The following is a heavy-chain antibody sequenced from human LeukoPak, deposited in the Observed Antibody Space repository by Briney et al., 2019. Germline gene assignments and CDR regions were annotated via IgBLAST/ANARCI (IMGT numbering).Heavy chain of an antibody. CDR3: ATETAYYDSSGRTFLFDY. CDR1: GDTLTELS. Sequence: ASVKVSCKVSGDTLTELSMHWVRQAPGKGLEWMGGFDPEDGETIYAQKFQGRVTMTEDTSTDTAYMELSSLRSEDTAVYYCATETAYYDSSGRTFLFDYWGQGTLVTVSS. J-gene: IGHJ4*02. D-gene: IGHD3-22*01. CDR2: FDPEDGET. V-gene: IGHV1-24*01.